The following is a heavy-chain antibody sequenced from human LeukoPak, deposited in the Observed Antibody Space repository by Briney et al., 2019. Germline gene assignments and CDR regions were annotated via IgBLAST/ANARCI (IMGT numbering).Heavy chain of an antibody. Sequence: PGGSLRLSCAASEFTFSSYAMSWVRQAPGKGLEWVSAISGSGGSTYYADSVKGRFTISRDNSKNTLYLQMNSLRAEDTAVYYCAKEGCSSTRCYWEDNWFDPWGQGTLVTVSS. J-gene: IGHJ5*02. CDR1: EFTFSSYA. V-gene: IGHV3-23*01. CDR2: ISGSGGST. D-gene: IGHD2-2*01. CDR3: AKEGCSSTRCYWEDNWFDP.